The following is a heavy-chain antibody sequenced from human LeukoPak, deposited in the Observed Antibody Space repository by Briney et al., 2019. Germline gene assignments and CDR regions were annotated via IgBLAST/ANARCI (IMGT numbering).Heavy chain of an antibody. V-gene: IGHV4-59*01. J-gene: IGHJ4*02. CDR3: ARDMGPRGGNYFDY. CDR1: GGSISGYY. Sequence: TSETLSLTCTVSGGSISGYYWSWIRQPPGKGLEWIGYIYYSGSTNYNPSLKSRVTISVDRSKNQFSLKLSSVTAADTAVYYCARDMGPRGGNYFDYWGQGTLVTVSS. D-gene: IGHD3-10*01. CDR2: IYYSGST.